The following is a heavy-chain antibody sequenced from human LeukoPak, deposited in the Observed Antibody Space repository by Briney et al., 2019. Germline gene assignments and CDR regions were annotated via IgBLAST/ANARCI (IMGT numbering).Heavy chain of an antibody. Sequence: GGPLRLSCAASGFTFSSYAMTWVRQAPGKGLEWVSAISGGGDTTSYADSVKGRFTISRDNSKNTLYLQMNSLRAEDTAVYYCDGSGSYFGYWGQGTLVTVSS. V-gene: IGHV3-23*01. D-gene: IGHD3-10*01. J-gene: IGHJ4*02. CDR1: GFTFSSYA. CDR3: DGSGSYFGY. CDR2: ISGGGDTT.